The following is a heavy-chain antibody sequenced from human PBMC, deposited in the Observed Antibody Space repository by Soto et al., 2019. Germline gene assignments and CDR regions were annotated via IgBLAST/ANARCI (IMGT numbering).Heavy chain of an antibody. Sequence: QITLKESGPTLVKPTQTLTLPCTFSGFSLSTSGVGVGWIRQPPGKALEWLALISWDADKRDSPSLKSRLTITKDTTKNQVVLTMTNMDPVDTATYYCAHSPAAGLFDYWGQGTLVTVSS. D-gene: IGHD6-13*01. CDR1: GFSLSTSGVG. CDR3: AHSPAAGLFDY. J-gene: IGHJ4*02. CDR2: ISWDADK. V-gene: IGHV2-5*02.